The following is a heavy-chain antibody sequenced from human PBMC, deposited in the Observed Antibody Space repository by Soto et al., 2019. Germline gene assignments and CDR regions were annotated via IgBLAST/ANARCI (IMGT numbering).Heavy chain of an antibody. CDR2: ISAYNGNT. CDR3: ARDRSDYDILTGYYPAPDAFDT. CDR1: GYTFPSYG. J-gene: IGHJ3*02. V-gene: IGHV1-18*01. D-gene: IGHD3-9*01. Sequence: GSVRGSCKASGYTFPSYGISWLRQAPGQGLEWMGWISAYNGNTNYAQKLQGRVTMTTDTSTSTAYMELRSLRSDDTAVYYCARDRSDYDILTGYYPAPDAFDTWGHGTMVTVSS.